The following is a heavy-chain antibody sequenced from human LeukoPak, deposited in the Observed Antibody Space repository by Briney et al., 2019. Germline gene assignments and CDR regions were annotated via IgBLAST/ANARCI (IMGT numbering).Heavy chain of an antibody. D-gene: IGHD2-2*01. V-gene: IGHV4-39*01. J-gene: IGHJ6*03. Sequence: SETLSLTCTVSDDSVKSSSYYWGWIRQPPRKGLEWIGSIYYSGSTYYNPSLKSRVTISVDTSKNQFSLKLSSVTAADTAVYYCANIPRGLPAAILRGYYYYYMDVWGKGTTVTVSS. CDR1: DDSVKSSSYY. CDR2: IYYSGST. CDR3: ANIPRGLPAAILRGYYYYYMDV.